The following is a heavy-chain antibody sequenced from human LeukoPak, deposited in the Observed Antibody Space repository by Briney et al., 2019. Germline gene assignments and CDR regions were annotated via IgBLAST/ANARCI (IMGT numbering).Heavy chain of an antibody. CDR3: ARDEGQQLVLYFDY. J-gene: IGHJ4*02. Sequence: GGSLRLSCAASGFTFSSYGMHWVRQAPGKGLEWVAFIRYDGSNKYYADSVKGRFTISRDNSKNTVYLQMNSLRAEDTAVYYCARDEGQQLVLYFDYWGQGTLVTVSS. CDR1: GFTFSSYG. CDR2: IRYDGSNK. D-gene: IGHD6-13*01. V-gene: IGHV3-30*02.